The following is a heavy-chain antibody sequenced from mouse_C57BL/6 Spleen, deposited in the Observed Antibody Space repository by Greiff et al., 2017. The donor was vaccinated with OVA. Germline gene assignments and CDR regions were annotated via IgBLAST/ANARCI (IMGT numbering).Heavy chain of an antibody. D-gene: IGHD2-4*01. CDR2: IDPSDSYT. CDR1: GYTFTSYW. CDR3: AREGLRLAFFDY. Sequence: VKLQQPGAELVMPGASVKLSCKASGYTFTSYWMHWVKQRPGQGLEWIGEIDPSDSYTNYNQKFKGKSTLTVDKSSSTAYMQLSSLTSEDSAVYYCAREGLRLAFFDYWGQGTTLTVSS. J-gene: IGHJ2*01. V-gene: IGHV1-69*01.